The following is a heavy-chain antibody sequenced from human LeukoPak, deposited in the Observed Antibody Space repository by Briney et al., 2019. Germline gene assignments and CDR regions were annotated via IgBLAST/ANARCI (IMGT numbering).Heavy chain of an antibody. Sequence: GRSLRLSCAASGFTFSSYAMSWVRQAPGKGLEWVSAISGSGGSTYYADSVKGRFTISRDNSKNTLYLQMNSLRAEDTAVYYCAKVSRYYDSSGPVDYWGQGTLVTVSS. CDR1: GFTFSSYA. V-gene: IGHV3-23*01. CDR3: AKVSRYYDSSGPVDY. J-gene: IGHJ4*02. CDR2: ISGSGGST. D-gene: IGHD3-22*01.